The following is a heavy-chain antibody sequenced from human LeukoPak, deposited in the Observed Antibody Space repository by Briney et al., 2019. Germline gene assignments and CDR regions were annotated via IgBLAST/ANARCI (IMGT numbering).Heavy chain of an antibody. J-gene: IGHJ4*02. D-gene: IGHD6-6*01. Sequence: GGSLRLSCAASGISFSAHGMHWVRQAPGKGLEWVAIIRFDGSNIHYADSVKGRFTISRDNSKNTLYLQMNSLRAEDTAVYYCAKGSSSAGGVDYWGQGTLVTVSS. CDR1: GISFSAHG. CDR3: AKGSSSAGGVDY. V-gene: IGHV3-30*02. CDR2: IRFDGSNI.